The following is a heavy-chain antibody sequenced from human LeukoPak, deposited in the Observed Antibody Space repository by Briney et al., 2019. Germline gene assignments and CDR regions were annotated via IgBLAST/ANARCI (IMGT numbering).Heavy chain of an antibody. CDR3: ARGGNYYDSSGRFDY. Sequence: GASVKVSCKASGYTFTGYYMHWVRQAPGQGLEWMGWINPNSGGTNYAQKFQGRVTMTRDMSTSTVYMELSSLRSEDTAVYYCARGGNYYDSSGRFDYWGQGTLVTVSS. D-gene: IGHD3-22*01. V-gene: IGHV1-2*02. CDR2: INPNSGGT. CDR1: GYTFTGYY. J-gene: IGHJ4*02.